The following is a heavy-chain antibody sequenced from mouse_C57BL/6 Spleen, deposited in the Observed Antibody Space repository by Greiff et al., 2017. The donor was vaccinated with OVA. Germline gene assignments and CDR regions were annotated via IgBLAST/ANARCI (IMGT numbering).Heavy chain of an antibody. J-gene: IGHJ3*01. CDR2: IHPNSGST. Sequence: QVQLQQPGAELVKPGASVKLSCKASGYTFTSYWMHWVKQRPGQGLEWIGMIHPNSGSTNYNEKFKSKATLTVDKSSSTAYMQLSSLTSEDSAVYYCGPITTVVATPFAYWGQGTLVTVSA. CDR1: GYTFTSYW. CDR3: GPITTVVATPFAY. V-gene: IGHV1-64*01. D-gene: IGHD1-1*01.